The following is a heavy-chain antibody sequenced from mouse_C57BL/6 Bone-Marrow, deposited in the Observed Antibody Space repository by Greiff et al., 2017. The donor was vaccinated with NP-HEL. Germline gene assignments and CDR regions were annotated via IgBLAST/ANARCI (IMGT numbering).Heavy chain of an antibody. V-gene: IGHV1-69*01. CDR3: ARERHGSSYLYFGG. CDR2: IDPSDSYT. J-gene: IGHJ1*03. CDR1: GYTFTSYW. D-gene: IGHD1-1*01. Sequence: QVQLKQPGAELVMPGASVKLSCTASGYTFTSYWMHWVQQRPGQGLEWIGEIDPSDSYTNYTQKFKGKSTLPVDKSSSTAYMQLSSLTSEDSAVYYCARERHGSSYLYFGGWGTGTTVTVS.